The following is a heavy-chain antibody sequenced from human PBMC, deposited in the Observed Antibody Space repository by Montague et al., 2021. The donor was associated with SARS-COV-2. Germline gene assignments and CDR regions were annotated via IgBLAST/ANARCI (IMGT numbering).Heavy chain of an antibody. D-gene: IGHD2/OR15-2a*01. CDR3: ASLVLDYWCGIDY. CDR1: GGSIRSYY. J-gene: IGHJ4*02. CDR2: IYYSGST. V-gene: IGHV4-59*03. Sequence: SETLSLTCTVPGGSIRSYYWSWIRQPPGKGLEWIGYIYYSGSTNYNPSLKSRVTISVDTSKNQFSLKLSSVTAADTDVYYCASLVLDYWCGIDYWGQGTLVTVSS.